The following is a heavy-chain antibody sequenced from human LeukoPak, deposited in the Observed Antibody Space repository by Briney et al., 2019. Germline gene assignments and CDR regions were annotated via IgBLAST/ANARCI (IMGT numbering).Heavy chain of an antibody. J-gene: IGHJ4*02. D-gene: IGHD5-18*01. CDR3: VRDFYGYDY. CDR1: GXTFSTYS. Sequence: GGSLRLSCTASGXTFSTYSMHWVRQAPGKGLEWVSYISRTITPVYYADSVKGRFTISRDNAKNSLYLQMNSLRDEDTAVYYCVRDFYGYDYWGQGILVTVSS. V-gene: IGHV3-48*02. CDR2: ISRTITPV.